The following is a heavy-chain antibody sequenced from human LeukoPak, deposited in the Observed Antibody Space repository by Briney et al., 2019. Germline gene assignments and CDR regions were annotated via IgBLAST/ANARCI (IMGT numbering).Heavy chain of an antibody. CDR1: GFTFNNYW. V-gene: IGHV3-7*01. CDR3: ARDSFPLCTSSTSCPSAY. D-gene: IGHD2-2*01. CDR2: VKDDGSEQ. Sequence: GGSLRLSCAASGFTFNNYWMSWVRQAPGKGLEWVASVKDDGSEQYYVDSVKGRFTISRDNAKNSLYLQMNSLRAEDMAVYYCARDSFPLCTSSTSCPSAYWGRGTQVTVSS. J-gene: IGHJ4*02.